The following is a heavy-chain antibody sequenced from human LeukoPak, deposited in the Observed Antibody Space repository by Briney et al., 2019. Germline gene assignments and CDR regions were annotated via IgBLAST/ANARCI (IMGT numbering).Heavy chain of an antibody. CDR2: INPNSGGT. Sequence: ASVKVSCKASGYTFTGYYMHWVRQAPGQGLEWMGWINPNSGGTNYAQKFQGRVTTTRDTSISTAYMELSRLRSDDTAVYYCARGERYCSSTSCLDFDYWGQGTLVTVSS. CDR3: ARGERYCSSTSCLDFDY. J-gene: IGHJ4*02. D-gene: IGHD2-2*01. CDR1: GYTFTGYY. V-gene: IGHV1-2*02.